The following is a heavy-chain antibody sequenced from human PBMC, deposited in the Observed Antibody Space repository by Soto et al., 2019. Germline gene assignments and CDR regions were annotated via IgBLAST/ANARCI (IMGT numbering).Heavy chain of an antibody. J-gene: IGHJ4*02. CDR3: ARGRYGDY. CDR2: ISAHNGNT. V-gene: IGHV1-18*01. Sequence: QVHLVQSGAEVKKPGASVKVSCKGSGYGFTTYGITWVRQAPGQGLEGMAWISAHNGNTNYAQKLQGRVTGTRDRATNTAYMELRSLGSDDTTVYYCARGRYGDYWGQGALVTVSS. D-gene: IGHD1-26*01. CDR1: GYGFTTYG.